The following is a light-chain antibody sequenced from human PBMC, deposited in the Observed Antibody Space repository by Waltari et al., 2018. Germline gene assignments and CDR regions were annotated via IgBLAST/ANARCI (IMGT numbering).Light chain of an antibody. CDR2: DVS. CDR3: SSYISSSTLEL. J-gene: IGLJ2*01. V-gene: IGLV2-14*03. CDR1: TSDVGAYNY. Sequence: QPALTQPASVSGSPGQSITISCPGTTSDVGAYNYVPGYHQHPGKAPKLIIFDVSNRPSGVSNRFSGSKSGNTASLTISGLQAEDEADYYCSSYISSSTLELFGGGTSLTVL.